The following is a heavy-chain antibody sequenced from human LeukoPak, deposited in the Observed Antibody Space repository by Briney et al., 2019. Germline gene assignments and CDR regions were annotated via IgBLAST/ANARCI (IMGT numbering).Heavy chain of an antibody. CDR3: ARGIVATVTHVPLAFDY. Sequence: GGSLRLSCAASGFTFSIYSMNWVRQAPGKGLEWVASITSSSSYIYYADSEKGRFTISRDNAKNSRYLQMNRLKSEDTAMYYCARGIVATVTHVPLAFDYWGQGTLVTVS. D-gene: IGHD5-12*01. V-gene: IGHV3-21*04. CDR2: ITSSSSYI. J-gene: IGHJ4*02. CDR1: GFTFSIYS.